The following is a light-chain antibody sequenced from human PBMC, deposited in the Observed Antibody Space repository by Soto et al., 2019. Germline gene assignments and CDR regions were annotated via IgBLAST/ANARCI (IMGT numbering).Light chain of an antibody. CDR1: SSDVGGYNF. J-gene: IGLJ1*01. Sequence: QSVLTQPASVSGSPGQSITISCTGTSSDVGGYNFVSWYQHHPGKAPKLIIYDVSNRPSGVSNRFSGSKSGNTASLTISGLQAEDEADYYCTSYTSSFTYVFGTGTKATVL. V-gene: IGLV2-14*03. CDR3: TSYTSSFTYV. CDR2: DVS.